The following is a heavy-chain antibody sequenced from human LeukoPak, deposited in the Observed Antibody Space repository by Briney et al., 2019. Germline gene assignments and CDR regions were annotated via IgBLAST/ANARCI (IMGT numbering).Heavy chain of an antibody. Sequence: VKVSCKASGGTFSSYAISWVRQAPGQGLEWMGGIIPIFGTANYAQKFQGRVTITADESTSTAYMELSSLRSEDTAVYYCARARCGGDCYGQGYWLDPWGQETLVTVSS. CDR2: IIPIFGTA. V-gene: IGHV1-69*13. CDR3: ARARCGGDCYGQGYWLDP. D-gene: IGHD2-21*02. J-gene: IGHJ5*02. CDR1: GGTFSSYA.